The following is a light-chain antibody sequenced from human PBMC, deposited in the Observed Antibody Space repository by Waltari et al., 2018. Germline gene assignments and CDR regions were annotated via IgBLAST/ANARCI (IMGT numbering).Light chain of an antibody. CDR3: QSFDIRLSGGVV. CDR2: GTN. V-gene: IGLV1-40*01. Sequence: QSVLTQPPSMSGAPGQRGTISCTGSSSNIGAGHDVNWYQVFPGTAPKLLIYGTNNRPSGVPDRFSGSKSDTSASLAIGGLQAEDEADYYCQSFDIRLSGGVVFGGGTKVTVL. CDR1: SSNIGAGHD. J-gene: IGLJ3*02.